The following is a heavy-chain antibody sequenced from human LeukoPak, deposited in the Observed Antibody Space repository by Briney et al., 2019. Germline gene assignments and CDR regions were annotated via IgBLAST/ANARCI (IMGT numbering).Heavy chain of an antibody. CDR3: ARGPYSSSFLFDY. CDR2: IWYDGSNK. J-gene: IGHJ4*02. Sequence: GGSLRLSCAASGFTFSSYGMHWVRQAPGKGLEWVAVIWYDGSNKYYADSVKGRFTISRDNSKNTLYLQMNSLRAEDTAVYYCARGPYSSSFLFDYWGQGTLVTVSS. CDR1: GFTFSSYG. D-gene: IGHD6-13*01. V-gene: IGHV3-33*01.